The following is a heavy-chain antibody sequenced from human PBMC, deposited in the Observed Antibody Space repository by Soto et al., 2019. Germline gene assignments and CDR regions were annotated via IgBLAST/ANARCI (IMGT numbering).Heavy chain of an antibody. D-gene: IGHD3-9*01. V-gene: IGHV3-23*01. CDR1: GFTFSSYA. CDR2: ISGSGGST. J-gene: IGHJ6*02. CDR3: AKAISIHDYDIYGMDV. Sequence: GGPLRLSCAASGFTFSSYAMSWVRQAPGKGLEWVSAISGSGGSTYYADSVKGRFTISRDNSKNTLYLQMNSLRAEDTAVYYCAKAISIHDYDIYGMDVWGQGTTVTVSS.